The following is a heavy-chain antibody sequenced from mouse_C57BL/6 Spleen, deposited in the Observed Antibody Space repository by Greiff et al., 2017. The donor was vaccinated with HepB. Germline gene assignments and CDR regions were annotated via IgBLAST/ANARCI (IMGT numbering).Heavy chain of an antibody. CDR1: GFTFSSYA. D-gene: IGHD2-4*01. J-gene: IGHJ4*01. Sequence: VQRVESGGGLVKPGGSLKLSCAASGFTFSSYAMSWVRQTPEKRLEWVATISDGGSYTYYPDNVKGRFTISRDNAKNNLYLQMSHLKSEDTAMYYCARDQNDYDGYAMDYWGQGTSVTVSS. CDR3: ARDQNDYDGYAMDY. V-gene: IGHV5-4*01. CDR2: ISDGGSYT.